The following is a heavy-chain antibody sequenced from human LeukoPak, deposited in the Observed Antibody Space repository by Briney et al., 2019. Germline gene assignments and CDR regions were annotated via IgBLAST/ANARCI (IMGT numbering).Heavy chain of an antibody. D-gene: IGHD1-1*01. CDR2: VYYSGST. J-gene: IGHJ4*02. Sequence: SETLSLTCTVSGGSISSDTYYWGWIRQPPGKGLEWIGSVYYSGSTYYNPSLKSRVTISVDTSKNQLSLKVTSVTAADTAVYYCAGHPRDGVTTYFDHWGQGTLVTVSS. CDR3: AGHPRDGVTTYFDH. V-gene: IGHV4-39*01. CDR1: GGSISSDTYY.